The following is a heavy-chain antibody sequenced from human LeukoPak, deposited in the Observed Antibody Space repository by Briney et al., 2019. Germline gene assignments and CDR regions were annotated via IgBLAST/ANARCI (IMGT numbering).Heavy chain of an antibody. CDR1: GGSISSYY. CDR2: IYTSGST. CDR3: ARDKSYNWFDP. J-gene: IGHJ5*02. D-gene: IGHD3-10*01. Sequence: PSETLPLTCTVSGGSISSYYWSWIRQPAGKGLEWIGRIYTSGSTNYNPSLKSRVTMSVDTSKNQFSLKLSSVTAADTAVYYRARDKSYNWFDPWGQGTLVTVSS. V-gene: IGHV4-4*07.